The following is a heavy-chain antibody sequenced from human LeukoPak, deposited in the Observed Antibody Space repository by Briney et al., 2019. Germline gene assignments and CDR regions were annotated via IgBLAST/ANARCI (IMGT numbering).Heavy chain of an antibody. D-gene: IGHD4-17*01. CDR3: AVRTPDYGAGFDL. Sequence: SETLSLTCSVSGGSISSFYWSWIRQPAGKGLEWIGRLSTSATNNYNPSLKRRVSISVETCKNQVSLKLTSVTAADTAVYYCAVRTPDYGAGFDLWGRGTLVTVSS. CDR1: GGSISSFY. J-gene: IGHJ2*01. CDR2: LSTSATN. V-gene: IGHV4-4*07.